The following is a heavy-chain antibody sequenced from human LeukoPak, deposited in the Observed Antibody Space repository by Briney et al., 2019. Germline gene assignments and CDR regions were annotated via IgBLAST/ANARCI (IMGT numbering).Heavy chain of an antibody. CDR1: EFSFSTYG. CDR3: AKAYTSYFDD. CDR2: IRHDGSNK. Sequence: GGSLRLSCAASEFSFSTYGLHWVRQVPGKGLEWMAFIRHDGSNKYYADSVKGRFTISRDNSRNTLYIQMKSLRAKETTVYYCAKAYTSYFDDWGQGTLVTVSS. J-gene: IGHJ4*02. V-gene: IGHV3-30*02. D-gene: IGHD2-2*01.